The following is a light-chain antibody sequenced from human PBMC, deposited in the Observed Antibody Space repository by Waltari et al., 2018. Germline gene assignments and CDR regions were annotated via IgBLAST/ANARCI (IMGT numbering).Light chain of an antibody. CDR3: QHNDGTPWT. V-gene: IGKV1-39*01. Sequence: DIQMTQSPSSLSASVGDRVTITCRASENVNNYLNWYQQAPGKAPKLLIYKASTLQSGVPSRFSGSGSGTDYTFTISSLQSEDVATYYCQHNDGTPWTFGQGTKVEVK. CDR2: KAS. CDR1: ENVNNY. J-gene: IGKJ1*01.